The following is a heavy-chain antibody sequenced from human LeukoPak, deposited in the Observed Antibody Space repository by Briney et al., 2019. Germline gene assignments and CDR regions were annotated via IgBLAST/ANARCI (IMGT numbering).Heavy chain of an antibody. Sequence: GGSLRLSCAASGFTFSSYAMSWVRLAPGKGLGWVSGISGSGGDTYYTDSVKGRFTISRDNSGTTVSLQMNSLTTDDTAVYFCAKEGRLTVAAVVVENYFDYWGQGTPVIVSA. CDR1: GFTFSSYA. D-gene: IGHD3-22*01. CDR3: AKEGRLTVAAVVVENYFDY. V-gene: IGHV3-23*01. J-gene: IGHJ4*02. CDR2: ISGSGGDT.